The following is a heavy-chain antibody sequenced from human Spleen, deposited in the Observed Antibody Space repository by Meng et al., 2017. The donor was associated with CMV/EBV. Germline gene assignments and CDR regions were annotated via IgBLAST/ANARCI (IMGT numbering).Heavy chain of an antibody. J-gene: IGHJ4*02. CDR2: ISGSGSST. CDR3: ARGLKAAAGPQNFDY. Sequence: GESLKISCAASGFTFSSYAMSWVRQAPGKGLEWVSGISGSGSSTYYADSVKGRFTISRDKSKNTLYLQMNSLRAEDTAVYYCARGLKAAAGPQNFDYWGQGTLVTVSS. CDR1: GFTFSSYA. V-gene: IGHV3-23*01. D-gene: IGHD6-13*01.